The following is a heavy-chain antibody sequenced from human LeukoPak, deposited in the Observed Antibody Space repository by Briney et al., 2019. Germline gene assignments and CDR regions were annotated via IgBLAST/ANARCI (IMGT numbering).Heavy chain of an antibody. V-gene: IGHV3-23*01. J-gene: IGHJ6*02. CDR2: ITASGGST. CDR1: GFTFSSYA. CDR3: AKDGYYGMDV. Sequence: GGSLRLSCAASGFTFSSYAMTWVRQAPGKGLEWASGITASGGSTYYADSVKGRFTISRDNSKNTLYLQMDSLRAEDTAVYSCAKDGYYGMDVWGQGTTVTVSS.